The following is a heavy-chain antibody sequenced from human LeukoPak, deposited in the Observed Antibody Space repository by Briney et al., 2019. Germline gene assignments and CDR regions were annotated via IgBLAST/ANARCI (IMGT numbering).Heavy chain of an antibody. J-gene: IGHJ4*02. CDR1: GFTFSNYP. D-gene: IGHD3-3*01. V-gene: IGHV3-23*01. CDR3: ARDSVFWSGSDY. Sequence: GGSLRLSCAASGFTFSNYPMSWVRQAPGKGPEGVAGISGNGGQTYYPNSVRGRFAISRDNSKNTLYLQLNSLRAEDTAVYYCARDSVFWSGSDYWGQGTRVTVSS. CDR2: ISGNGGQT.